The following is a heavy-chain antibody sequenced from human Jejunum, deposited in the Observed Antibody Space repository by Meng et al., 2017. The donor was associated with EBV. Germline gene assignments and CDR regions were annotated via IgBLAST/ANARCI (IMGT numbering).Heavy chain of an antibody. V-gene: IGHV4-4*02. CDR2: IHHSGST. CDR3: ARDRGVEDY. Sequence: QAQLQGAGPGLVQPSGTLSLPCAVSGCSISTDNWWSWVRQPPVKGLEYIGEIHHSGSTKYNPSLKSRVTISVDKSNTHFSLKPSSVTAADTAVYYCARDRGVEDYWGQGTLVTVSS. CDR1: GCSISTDNW. D-gene: IGHD5-24*01. J-gene: IGHJ4*02.